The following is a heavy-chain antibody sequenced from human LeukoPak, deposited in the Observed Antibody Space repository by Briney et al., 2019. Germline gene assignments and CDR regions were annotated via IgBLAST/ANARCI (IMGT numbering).Heavy chain of an antibody. V-gene: IGHV3-66*02. CDR3: ARNPSYSSSLY. D-gene: IGHD6-19*01. CDR1: GFTVNSNY. J-gene: IGHJ4*02. Sequence: GGSLRLSCAASGFTVNSNYMTWVRQAPGKGLEWVSVIYSVGSTYYADSVRGRFTISRDNSKNTLYLQMNSLRAEDTAIYYCARNPSYSSSLYSGQGTLVTVSS. CDR2: IYSVGST.